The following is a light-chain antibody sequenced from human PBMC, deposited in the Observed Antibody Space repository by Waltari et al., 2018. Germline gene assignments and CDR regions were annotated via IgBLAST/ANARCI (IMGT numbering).Light chain of an antibody. CDR2: DVS. CDR1: SNDVGGYNS. CDR3: SSQSSNNVVL. V-gene: IGLV2-14*01. Sequence: QSPLTQPASVSGSPGQSFTLFCPGTSNDVGGYNSVSWYQEHPGQAPRVIIYDVSDRPAGVSDRFPGSKSGNTASLTISALQAEDEADYYCSSQSSNNVVLFGGGTKLTVL. J-gene: IGLJ2*01.